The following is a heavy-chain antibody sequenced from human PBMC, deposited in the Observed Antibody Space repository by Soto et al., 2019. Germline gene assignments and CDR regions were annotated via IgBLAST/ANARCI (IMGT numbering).Heavy chain of an antibody. V-gene: IGHV3-23*01. J-gene: IGHJ6*02. D-gene: IGHD2-2*01. CDR1: GFTFSNYV. CDR3: AKGGSTNWYYYYGMDV. Sequence: GGSLRLSCAASGFTFSNYVMTWVRQAPGKGPEWVSAVSASGGSTHYAASVKGRFTISRDNSKSTVYLQMNSLRAEDTAVYYCAKGGSTNWYYYYGMDVWGQGTTVTVSS. CDR2: VSASGGST.